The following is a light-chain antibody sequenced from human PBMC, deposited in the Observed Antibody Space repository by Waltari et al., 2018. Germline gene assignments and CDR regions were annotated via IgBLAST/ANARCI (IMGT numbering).Light chain of an antibody. V-gene: IGKV1-39*02. J-gene: IGKJ2*03. CDR2: KAS. CDR3: QHGYDPPYS. CDR1: EKINNY. Sequence: DIELTQSPSSLPASLGDRVTITCRTSEKINNYLNLYQQKQGNAPNRLIYKASTLQIGVPSRFSGSGSGTDYTFTISSLQSEDIGTYYCQHGYDPPYSFGRGTKVEI.